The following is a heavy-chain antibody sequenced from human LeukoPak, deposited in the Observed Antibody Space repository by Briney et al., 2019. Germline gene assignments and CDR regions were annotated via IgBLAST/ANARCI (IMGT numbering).Heavy chain of an antibody. V-gene: IGHV4-59*01. D-gene: IGHD5-18*01. J-gene: IGHJ6*03. CDR3: ARAPNSYGYSLYYYYYMDV. CDR1: GGSISSYY. CDR2: IYYSGST. Sequence: SETLSLTCTVSGGSISSYYWSWIRQPPGKGLEWIGYIYYSGSTNYNPSLKSRVTISVDTSKNQFSLKLSSVTAADTAVYYCARAPNSYGYSLYYYYYMDVWGKGTTVTVSS.